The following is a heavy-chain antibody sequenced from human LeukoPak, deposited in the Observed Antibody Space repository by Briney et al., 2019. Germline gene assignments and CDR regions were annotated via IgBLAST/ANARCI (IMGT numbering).Heavy chain of an antibody. D-gene: IGHD1-26*01. CDR3: AKDLGEYSGSDYYFDY. CDR1: GFTFSSYS. Sequence: GGSLRLSCAASGFTFSSYSMNWVRQAPGKGLEWVSYISSGSSTIYHADSVKGRFTISRDNAKNSLYLQMNSLRAEDTAVYYCAKDLGEYSGSDYYFDYWGQGTLVTVSS. J-gene: IGHJ4*02. V-gene: IGHV3-48*01. CDR2: ISSGSSTI.